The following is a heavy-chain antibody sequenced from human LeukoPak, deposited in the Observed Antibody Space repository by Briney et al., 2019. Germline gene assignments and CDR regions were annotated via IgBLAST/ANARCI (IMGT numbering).Heavy chain of an antibody. CDR3: GIVVVRAWVDP. CDR2: IYYSGST. CDR1: GGSISSSSYY. V-gene: IGHV4-39*01. Sequence: PSETLSLTCTVSGGSISSSSYYWGWIRQPPGKGLEWIGSIYYSGSTYYNPSLKSRVTISVDTSKNQFSLKLSSVTAADTAVYDCGIVVVRAWVDPWGQGTLVTVSS. J-gene: IGHJ5*02. D-gene: IGHD3-22*01.